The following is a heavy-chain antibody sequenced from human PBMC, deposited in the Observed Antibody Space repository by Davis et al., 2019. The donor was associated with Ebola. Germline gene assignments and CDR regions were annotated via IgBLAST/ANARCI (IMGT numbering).Heavy chain of an antibody. Sequence: ASVKVSCKASGYTFTSYDINWVRQATGQGLEWMGWMNPNSGNTGYAQKFQGRVTMTRNNSISTAYMELSSLRSEDTAVYYCARDVGAAAGSDYWGQGTLVTVSS. V-gene: IGHV1-8*01. J-gene: IGHJ4*02. CDR2: MNPNSGNT. CDR1: GYTFTSYD. D-gene: IGHD6-13*01. CDR3: ARDVGAAAGSDY.